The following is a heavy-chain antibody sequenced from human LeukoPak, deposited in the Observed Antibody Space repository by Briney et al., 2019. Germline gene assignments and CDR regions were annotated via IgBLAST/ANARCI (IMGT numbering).Heavy chain of an antibody. CDR1: GGSFSSYY. CDR3: AYSSAYQQH. CDR2: INHSGST. J-gene: IGHJ1*01. D-gene: IGHD3-22*01. Sequence: SETLSLTCAVYGGSFSSYYWSWMRQPPGKGLEWIGEINHSGSTNYNPSLKSRVTISVDTSKNQFSLKLSSVTAADTAVYYCAYSSAYQQHWGRGTLVTVSS. V-gene: IGHV4-34*01.